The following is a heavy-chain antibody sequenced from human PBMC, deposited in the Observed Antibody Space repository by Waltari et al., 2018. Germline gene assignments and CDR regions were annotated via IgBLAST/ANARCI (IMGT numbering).Heavy chain of an antibody. CDR3: TTGFSSGWYFPDADAFDI. Sequence: EVQLVESGGGLVKPGGSLRLSCAAAGFTFSNAWMKWVRQAPGQGPEWVGRIKSKTDGGTTDYAAPVKGRFTISRDDSKNTLYLQMNSLKTEDTAVYYCTTGFSSGWYFPDADAFDIWGQGTMVTVSS. CDR1: GFTFSNAW. J-gene: IGHJ3*02. V-gene: IGHV3-15*07. D-gene: IGHD6-19*01. CDR2: IKSKTDGGTT.